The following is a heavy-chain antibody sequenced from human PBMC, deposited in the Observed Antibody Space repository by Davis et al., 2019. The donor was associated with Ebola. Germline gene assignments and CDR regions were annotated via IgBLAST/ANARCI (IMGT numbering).Heavy chain of an antibody. CDR1: GYSFTSYW. D-gene: IGHD2-15*01. CDR2: IYPGDSDT. J-gene: IGHJ5*02. CDR3: ARLGYCSGGSCTNWFEP. Sequence: WGALRLSCKGSGYSFTSYWIAWVRQMPGKGLEWMGIIYPGDSDTRYSPSFQGQVTISADKSISTAYLQWSSLKASDTAMFYCARLGYCSGGSCTNWFEPWGQGTLVTVSS. V-gene: IGHV5-51*01.